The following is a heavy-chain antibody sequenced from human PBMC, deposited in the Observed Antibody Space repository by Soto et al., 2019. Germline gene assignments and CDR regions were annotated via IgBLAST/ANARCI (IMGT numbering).Heavy chain of an antibody. D-gene: IGHD4-17*01. CDR3: AKSADYGSYFDC. J-gene: IGHJ4*02. CDR2: ISGSGETT. CDR1: GFTFSNYA. Sequence: EVQLLESGGGLVQPGGSLGLSCAASGFTFSNYAISWVRRAPGKGLEWVSFISGSGETTYYADSVKGRFTISRGNHKYTLYLQMNSLRSEDTAIYYCAKSADYGSYFDCWGQGTLVTVSS. V-gene: IGHV3-23*01.